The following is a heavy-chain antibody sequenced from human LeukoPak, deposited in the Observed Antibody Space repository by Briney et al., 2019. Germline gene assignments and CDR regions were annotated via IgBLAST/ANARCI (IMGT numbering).Heavy chain of an antibody. D-gene: IGHD6-13*01. CDR3: ARDPGIAAAGSFDY. CDR1: GGSFSGYY. J-gene: IGHJ4*02. V-gene: IGHV4-34*01. Sequence: SETLSLTCAVYGGSFSGYYWSWIRQPPGKGLEWIGEINHSGSTNYNPSLKSRVTISVDTSKNQFSLKLSSVTAADTAVYYCARDPGIAAAGSFDYWGQGTLVTVSS. CDR2: INHSGST.